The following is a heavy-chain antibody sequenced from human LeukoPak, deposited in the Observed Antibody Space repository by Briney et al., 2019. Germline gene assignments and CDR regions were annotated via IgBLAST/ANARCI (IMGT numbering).Heavy chain of an antibody. D-gene: IGHD2-2*01. CDR2: IYYSGST. J-gene: IGHJ6*03. CDR1: GGSINSGDYY. V-gene: IGHV4-30-4*08. Sequence: PSETLFLTCTVSGGSINSGDYYWSWIRQPPGKGLEWIGYIYYSGSTYYNPSLKSRVTISVDTSKNQFSLKMSSLTAADTAVYYCARAESSTSLYYYYYYMDVWGKGTTVTVSS. CDR3: ARAESSTSLYYYYYYMDV.